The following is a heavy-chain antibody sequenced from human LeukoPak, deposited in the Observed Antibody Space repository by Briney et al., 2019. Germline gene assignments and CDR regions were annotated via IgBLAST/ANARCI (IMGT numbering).Heavy chain of an antibody. CDR3: ARSATDSCGWYSWFDP. CDR1: GYTFTSYG. Sequence: GASVKVSCKASGYTFTSYGISWVRQAPGQGLEWMGWISAYNGNTNYAQKLQGRVTMTTDTSTSTAYMELRSLRSDDTAVYYCARSATDSCGWYSWFDPWGQETLVTVSS. J-gene: IGHJ5*02. D-gene: IGHD6-19*01. CDR2: ISAYNGNT. V-gene: IGHV1-18*01.